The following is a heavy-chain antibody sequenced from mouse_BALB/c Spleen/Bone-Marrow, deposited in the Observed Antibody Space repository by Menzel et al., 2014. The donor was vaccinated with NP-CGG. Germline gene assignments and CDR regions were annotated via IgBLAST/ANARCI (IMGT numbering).Heavy chain of an antibody. V-gene: IGHV14-3*02. CDR2: IDPANGNT. J-gene: IGHJ2*01. D-gene: IGHD3-2*01. CDR1: GFNIKDTY. CDR3: ATDSSGYLGY. Sequence: EVQLQQSGAELVKPGASVKLSCTASGFNIKDTYMHWVKQRPEQGLEWIGRIDPANGNTKYDPKFQGKATITADTSSNTAYLQLSSLTSEDTAVYYWATDSSGYLGYWGQGTTLTVSS.